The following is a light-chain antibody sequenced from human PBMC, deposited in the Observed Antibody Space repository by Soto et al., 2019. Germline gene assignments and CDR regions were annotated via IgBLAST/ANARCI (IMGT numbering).Light chain of an antibody. Sequence: DIQMTQSPSTLSASVADRVTITCRASQSIVRCLAWYQQKPGKAPNLLIYDASTLKSGVPSRFSGSGSGTEFTLTISSLQPDDFATYYCQQYDTYPWTFGQGTKVEIK. J-gene: IGKJ1*01. CDR3: QQYDTYPWT. CDR1: QSIVRC. CDR2: DAS. V-gene: IGKV1-5*01.